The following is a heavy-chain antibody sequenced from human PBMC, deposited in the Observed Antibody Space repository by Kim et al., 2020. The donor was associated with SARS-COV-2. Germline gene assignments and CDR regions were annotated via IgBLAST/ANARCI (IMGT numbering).Heavy chain of an antibody. V-gene: IGHV7-4-1*02. Sequence: ASVKVSCKASGYTFTSYAMNWVRQAPGQGLEWMGWINTNTGNPTYAQGFTGRFVFSLDTSVSTAYLQISSLKAEDTAVYYCARGAYDDFWSGYSITGTTLYPSDYWGQGTLVTVSS. CDR1: GYTFTSYA. CDR3: ARGAYDDFWSGYSITGTTLYPSDY. D-gene: IGHD3-3*01. CDR2: INTNTGNP. J-gene: IGHJ4*02.